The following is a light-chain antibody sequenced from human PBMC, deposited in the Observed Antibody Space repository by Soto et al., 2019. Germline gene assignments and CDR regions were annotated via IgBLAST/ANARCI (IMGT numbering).Light chain of an antibody. J-gene: IGKJ5*01. CDR1: QRVSNNY. Sequence: EIVLTQSPGTLSLSPGERATLSCRVSQRVSNNYLAWYQQKPGQAPRLLIYGASSRATGIPDRFSGSGSGTDFTLTISRLEPEDFAVYYCQQYGGSPGTTFGQGTRLE. V-gene: IGKV3-20*01. CDR2: GAS. CDR3: QQYGGSPGTT.